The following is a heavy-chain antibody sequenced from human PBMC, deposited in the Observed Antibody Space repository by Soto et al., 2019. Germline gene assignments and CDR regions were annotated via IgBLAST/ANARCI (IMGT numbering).Heavy chain of an antibody. Sequence: QVQLVQSGAEVKKPGASVKVSCKASGYTFTGYYIHWVRQAPGQGLEWMGWINPNNGDTNYAQKFQGRVSMTRDTSTSTAYMELSSLRFDDTAVYYCARHSGYDYVFDYWCQGTLVTVSS. CDR2: INPNNGDT. CDR3: ARHSGYDYVFDY. J-gene: IGHJ4*02. D-gene: IGHD5-12*01. CDR1: GYTFTGYY. V-gene: IGHV1-2*02.